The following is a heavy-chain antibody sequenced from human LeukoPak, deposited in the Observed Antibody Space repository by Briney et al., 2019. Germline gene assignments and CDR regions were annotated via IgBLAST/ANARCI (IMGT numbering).Heavy chain of an antibody. J-gene: IGHJ3*02. CDR3: ARLGDYGDHDAFDI. Sequence: GESLKISCKGSGYRFTSYWISWVRQMPGKGLEWMGRIDPSDSYTNYSPPFQGHVTISAVKSISTAYLQWSSLKASDTAMYYCARLGDYGDHDAFDIWGQGTMVTVTS. V-gene: IGHV5-10-1*01. CDR1: GYRFTSYW. D-gene: IGHD4-17*01. CDR2: IDPSDSYT.